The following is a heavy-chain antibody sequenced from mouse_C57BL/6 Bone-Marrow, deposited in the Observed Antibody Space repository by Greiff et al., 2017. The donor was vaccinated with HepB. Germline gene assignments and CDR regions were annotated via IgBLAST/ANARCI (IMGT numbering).Heavy chain of an antibody. J-gene: IGHJ2*01. D-gene: IGHD2-1*01. CDR1: GFTFSDYG. V-gene: IGHV5-17*01. CDR3: ARDGNYVDYFDY. Sequence: EVQLQESGGGLVKPGGSLKLSCAASGFTFSDYGMHWVRQAPEKGLEWVAYISSGSSTIYYADTVKGRFTISRDNAKNTLFLQMTSLRSEDTAMYYCARDGNYVDYFDYWGQGTTLTVSS. CDR2: ISSGSSTI.